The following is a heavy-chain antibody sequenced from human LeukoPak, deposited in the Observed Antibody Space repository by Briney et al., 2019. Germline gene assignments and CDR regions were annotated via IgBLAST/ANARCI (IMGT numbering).Heavy chain of an antibody. D-gene: IGHD1-26*01. V-gene: IGHV3-53*01. CDR1: GFTLSANN. Sequence: GGSLRLSCVASGFTLSANNMSWVRQAPGKGLEWVSVIYSGGSTYYADSVKGRFTISRDNSKNTLYLQMNTLRAEDTAVYYCAREGAKSTTPLDYWGQGTLVTVSS. J-gene: IGHJ4*02. CDR3: AREGAKSTTPLDY. CDR2: IYSGGST.